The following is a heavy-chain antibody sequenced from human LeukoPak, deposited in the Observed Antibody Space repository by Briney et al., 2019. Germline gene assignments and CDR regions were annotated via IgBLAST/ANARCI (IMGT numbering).Heavy chain of an antibody. Sequence: GGSLRLSCAVSGITFSSYGMHWVRQAPGKGLEYVSAIVSNGDSTYYADSVKGRFTISRDNAKNTLYLQMSSLRPDDTAVYYCVNPGRYYDSSGYSYYYGMDVWGQGTTVTVSS. CDR2: IVSNGDST. CDR3: VNPGRYYDSSGYSYYYGMDV. V-gene: IGHV3-64D*09. J-gene: IGHJ6*02. D-gene: IGHD3-22*01. CDR1: GITFSSYG.